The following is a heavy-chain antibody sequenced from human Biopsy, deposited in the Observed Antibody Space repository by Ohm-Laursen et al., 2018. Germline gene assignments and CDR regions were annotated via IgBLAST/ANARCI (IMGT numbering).Heavy chain of an antibody. CDR3: ARGIAVVRSLDV. Sequence: SETLSLTCTVSSGSISGYYWTWIRQPPGKGLEFIGYVYSSGSTNYNPSLKSRATISLDTSRNQVSLRLSSVTAADTAVYYCARGIAVVRSLDVWGQGTTVAVFS. CDR2: VYSSGST. CDR1: SGSISGYY. D-gene: IGHD5-18*01. J-gene: IGHJ6*02. V-gene: IGHV4-59*08.